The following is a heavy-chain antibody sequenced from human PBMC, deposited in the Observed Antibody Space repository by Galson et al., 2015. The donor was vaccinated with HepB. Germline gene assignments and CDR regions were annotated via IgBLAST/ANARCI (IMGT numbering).Heavy chain of an antibody. CDR2: IIPILGIA. CDR3: ARVSIAAAGTLSDAFDI. Sequence: SVKVSCKASGYTFTGYYMHWVRQAPGQGLEWMGRIIPILGIANYAQKFQGRVTITADKSTSTAYMELSSLRSEDTAVYYCARVSIAAAGTLSDAFDIWGQGTMVTVSS. J-gene: IGHJ3*02. D-gene: IGHD6-13*01. V-gene: IGHV1-69*04. CDR1: GYTFTGYY.